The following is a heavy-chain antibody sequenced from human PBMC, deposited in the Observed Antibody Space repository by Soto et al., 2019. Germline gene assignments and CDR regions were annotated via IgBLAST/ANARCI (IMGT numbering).Heavy chain of an antibody. CDR3: ATGHLINCHTPHY. Sequence: SETLSLTCVIDGGSGSFSGDYSSWIRQPPGKGLEWIGEINHIGRTNYNPSLKSRVSISVDTSKNQFSLNLSSVTGADTSVYYCATGHLINCHTPHYWGQGTLVTVSS. CDR2: INHIGRT. CDR1: GGSGSFSGDY. D-gene: IGHD2-15*01. V-gene: IGHV4-34*01. J-gene: IGHJ4*02.